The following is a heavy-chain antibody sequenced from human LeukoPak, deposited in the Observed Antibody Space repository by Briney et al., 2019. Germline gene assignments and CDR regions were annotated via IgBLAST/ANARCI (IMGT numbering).Heavy chain of an antibody. CDR2: IHPNSGKT. V-gene: IGHV1-8*01. Sequence: ASVKVSCKASGYNFRDQEINWVRQASGQGLEWVGWIHPNSGKTGYAQKFQRRVSMTRTTSISTTYMGLTSLTSEDTAVYYCARGRYGGNRFFDNWGQGTQLIVSS. D-gene: IGHD4-23*01. CDR1: GYNFRDQE. CDR3: ARGRYGGNRFFDN. J-gene: IGHJ4*02.